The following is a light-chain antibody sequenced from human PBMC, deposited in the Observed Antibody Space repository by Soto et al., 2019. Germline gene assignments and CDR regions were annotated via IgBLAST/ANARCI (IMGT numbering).Light chain of an antibody. CDR3: QYYDSSLRAL. Sequence: QSVLTQPPSVSGAPGQRVTISCTGSSSNIGAGYDVHWYQQLPGTAPKLLIYGNSNRPSGVPDRFSGSKSGTSASLAITGLQAEDEADYYCQYYDSSLRALFGTGTKVTVL. CDR1: SSNIGAGYD. J-gene: IGLJ1*01. V-gene: IGLV1-40*01. CDR2: GNS.